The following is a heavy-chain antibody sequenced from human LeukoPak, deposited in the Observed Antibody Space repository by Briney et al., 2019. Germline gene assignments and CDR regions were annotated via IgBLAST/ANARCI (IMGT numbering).Heavy chain of an antibody. CDR3: AREWYYYDSSGYYFDY. Sequence: SETLSLTCTVSGGSMNKYYWNWIRQPPGKGLEWIGYIYYSGTTYYNPSLKSRVTISVDTSKNQFSLKLSSATAADTAVYYCAREWYYYDSSGYYFDYWGQGTLVTVSS. CDR1: GGSMNKYY. CDR2: IYYSGTT. V-gene: IGHV4-59*12. D-gene: IGHD3-22*01. J-gene: IGHJ4*02.